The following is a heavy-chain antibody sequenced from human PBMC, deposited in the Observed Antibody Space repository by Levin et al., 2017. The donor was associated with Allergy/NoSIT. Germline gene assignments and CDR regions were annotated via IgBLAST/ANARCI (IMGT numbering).Heavy chain of an antibody. CDR3: ARDATGTTADY. V-gene: IGHV3-53*01. Sequence: GGSLRLSCTASGFTVSSNYMSWVRQAPGKGLEWVSVIYIGGNTYYGDSVKGRVTISRDSSKNTLYLQMNSLRAEDTAVYYGARDATGTTADYWGQGTLVNVSS. D-gene: IGHD1-1*01. CDR1: GFTVSSNY. CDR2: IYIGGNT. J-gene: IGHJ4*02.